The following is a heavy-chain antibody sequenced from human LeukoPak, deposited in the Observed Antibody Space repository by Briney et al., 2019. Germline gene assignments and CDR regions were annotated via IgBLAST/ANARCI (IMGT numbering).Heavy chain of an antibody. CDR3: AKGSGINHYHWIDP. V-gene: IGHV3-23*01. J-gene: IGHJ5*02. D-gene: IGHD1-14*01. CDR2: ICGGGGST. CDR1: EFTFSNYA. Sequence: GGSLRLSCAAPEFTFSNYAMNWVRQAPGKGLGWVSGICGGGGSTYYVYSVKGRFTISRDNYKNTLYLQMDSLRAEDTALYYCAKGSGINHYHWIDPWGQGTLVIVSS.